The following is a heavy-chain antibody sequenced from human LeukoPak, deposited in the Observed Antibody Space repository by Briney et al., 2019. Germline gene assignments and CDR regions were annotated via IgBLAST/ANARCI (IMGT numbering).Heavy chain of an antibody. CDR3: AREAGSYDSSGYYSLYYSFDY. J-gene: IGHJ4*02. Sequence: PSETLSLTCTVSGDSINSGNNYWSWIRQPAGKGPEWIGHIYSSGTTNYNPSLKSRVTMSVDTSKNQFSLKLTSVTAADTAVYYCAREAGSYDSSGYYSLYYSFDYWGQGTLVTVSS. CDR1: GDSINSGNNY. V-gene: IGHV4-61*09. CDR2: IYSSGTT. D-gene: IGHD3-22*01.